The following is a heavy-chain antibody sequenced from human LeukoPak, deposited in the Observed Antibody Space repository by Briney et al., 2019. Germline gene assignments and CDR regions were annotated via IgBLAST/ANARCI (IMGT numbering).Heavy chain of an antibody. CDR2: IYSGGNT. CDR3: ARDDVASVFDY. D-gene: IGHD3-16*01. V-gene: IGHV3-66*02. Sequence: GGSLRLSCAASGFTVSSNYMTWVRQAPGKGLEWVSVIYSGGNTYYADSVKGRFTISRDNSKNTLYLQMNSLRAEDTAIYYCARDDVASVFDYWGQGTLVSVSS. CDR1: GFTVSSNY. J-gene: IGHJ4*02.